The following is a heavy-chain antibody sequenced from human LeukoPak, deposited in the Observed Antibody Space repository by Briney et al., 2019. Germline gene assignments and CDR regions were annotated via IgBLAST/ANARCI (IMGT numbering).Heavy chain of an antibody. J-gene: IGHJ4*02. CDR2: IKQDGSEK. CDR1: GFTFSDYY. CDR3: ARIITRGKMTYYYFDY. Sequence: GGSLRLSCAASGFTFSDYYMSWIRQAPGKGLEWVANIKQDGSEKYYVDSVKGRFTISRDNAKNSLYLQMNSLRAEDTAVYYCARIITRGKMTYYYFDYWGQGTLVTVSS. V-gene: IGHV3-7*01. D-gene: IGHD3-10*01.